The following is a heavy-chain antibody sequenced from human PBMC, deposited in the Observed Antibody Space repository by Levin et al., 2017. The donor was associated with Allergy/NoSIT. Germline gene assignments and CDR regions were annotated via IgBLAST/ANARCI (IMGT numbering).Heavy chain of an antibody. CDR2: INWDDDK. Sequence: VSGPTLVKPTQTLTLTCTFSGFSLTTSGMSVSWIRQPPGKALEWLALINWDDDKYYTTSLKTRLTISKDTSKNQVVLTMTNMDPVDTATYYCARTPFEYGEPYYFDYWGQGTLVTVSS. CDR1: GFSLTTSGMS. V-gene: IGHV2-70*01. D-gene: IGHD4-17*01. J-gene: IGHJ4*02. CDR3: ARTPFEYGEPYYFDY.